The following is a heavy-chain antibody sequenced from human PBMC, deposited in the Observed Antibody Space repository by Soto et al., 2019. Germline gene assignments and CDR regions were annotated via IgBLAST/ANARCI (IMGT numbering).Heavy chain of an antibody. CDR3: AKVSRYESLTDLY. Sequence: EVHLLESGGGLVQPGGSLRLSCAASGFTFSSYAMAWVRQAPGEGLEWVSSIGGSGSYTYYADSVKGRFTVSRDNFKSTLYLQMNSLRAEDTAVYYCAKVSRYESLTDLYWGQGTLVTVSS. V-gene: IGHV3-23*01. CDR2: IGGSGSYT. CDR1: GFTFSSYA. D-gene: IGHD3-9*01. J-gene: IGHJ4*02.